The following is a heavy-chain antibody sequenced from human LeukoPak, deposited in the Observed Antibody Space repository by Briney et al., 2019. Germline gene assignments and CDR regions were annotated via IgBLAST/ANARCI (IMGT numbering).Heavy chain of an antibody. J-gene: IGHJ4*02. CDR2: INPNSGGT. V-gene: IGHV1-2*02. Sequence: ASVKVSCKASGYTFTGYYMLWVRQAPGQGLEWMGWINPNSGGTNYAQKFQGRVTMTRDTSISTAYMELSRLRSDDTAVYYCARAPPRAAAAGGFDYWGQGTLVTVSS. D-gene: IGHD6-13*01. CDR3: ARAPPRAAAAGGFDY. CDR1: GYTFTGYY.